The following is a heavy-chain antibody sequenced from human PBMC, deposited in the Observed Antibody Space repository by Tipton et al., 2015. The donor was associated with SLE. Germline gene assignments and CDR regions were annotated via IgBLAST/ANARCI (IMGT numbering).Heavy chain of an antibody. CDR3: AREDY. Sequence: SLRLSCAASGFTFSSYSMNWVRQAPGRGLEWVSSIRSSSSYIYYAGSVKGRFTISRDNAKNSLYRQMNSLRAEDTAVYYCAREDYWGQGPLVTVSS. CDR1: GFTFSSYS. V-gene: IGHV3-21*01. CDR2: IRSSSSYI. J-gene: IGHJ4*02.